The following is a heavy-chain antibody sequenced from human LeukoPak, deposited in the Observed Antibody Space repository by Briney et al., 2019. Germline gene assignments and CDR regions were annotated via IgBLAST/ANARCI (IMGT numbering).Heavy chain of an antibody. CDR2: INPNSGGT. V-gene: IGHV1-2*02. CDR1: GYTFTGYY. D-gene: IGHD3-10*01. Sequence: ASVKVSCKASGYTFTGYYMHWVRQAPGQGLEWTGWINPNSGGTNYAQKFQGRVTMTRDTSISTAYMELSRLRSDDTAVYYCARRPGPITMVRGVIYCFDYWGQGTLVTVSS. J-gene: IGHJ4*02. CDR3: ARRPGPITMVRGVIYCFDY.